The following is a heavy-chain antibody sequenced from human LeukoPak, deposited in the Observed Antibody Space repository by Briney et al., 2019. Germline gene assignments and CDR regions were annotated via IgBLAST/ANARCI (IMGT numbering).Heavy chain of an antibody. J-gene: IGHJ4*02. CDR3: AREGALMVREVMVY. Sequence: GGSLRLSSAGSGFIFSSYSMNWVRPAPGKGLEWVSSISHSSSYMYYADSVKGQFAISRDNAKNSLYLQMNSLRAEDTAVYYCAREGALMVREVMVYWGQGTLLTVSS. CDR2: ISHSSSYM. CDR1: GFIFSSYS. D-gene: IGHD3-10*01. V-gene: IGHV3-21*01.